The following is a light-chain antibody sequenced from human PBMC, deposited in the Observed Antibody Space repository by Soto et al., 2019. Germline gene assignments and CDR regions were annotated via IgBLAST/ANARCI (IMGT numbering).Light chain of an antibody. Sequence: DVVMTQSPLSLPVTLGQPASISCRSSQSLVYSDGNTYLNWFHQRPGQSPRRLIYKVSNRDSGVPDRFSGSDSCTDFTLKISRVEAENVGVYYCMQGTYWPRLTFGGGTKVEIK. CDR3: MQGTYWPRLT. J-gene: IGKJ4*01. CDR2: KVS. V-gene: IGKV2-30*01. CDR1: QSLVYSDGNTY.